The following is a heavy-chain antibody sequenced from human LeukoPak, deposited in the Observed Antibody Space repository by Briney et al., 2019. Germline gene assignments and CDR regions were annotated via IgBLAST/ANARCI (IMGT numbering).Heavy chain of an antibody. V-gene: IGHV3-74*01. CDR3: AKDYYGSGDY. Sequence: PGGSLRLSCAASGFTFSGYWMLWVRQPPGKGLVWVSRISNDGTITDYADSVKGRFTISRDNAKNTLYLQMNSLRADDTAVYYCAKDYYGSGDYWGQGTQVTVSS. J-gene: IGHJ4*02. CDR1: GFTFSGYW. D-gene: IGHD3-10*01. CDR2: ISNDGTIT.